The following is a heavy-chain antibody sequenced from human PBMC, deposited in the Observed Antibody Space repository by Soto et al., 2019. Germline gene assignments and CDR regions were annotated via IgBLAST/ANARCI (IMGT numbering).Heavy chain of an antibody. CDR3: ARAFFNCSSTSCYGRRYYYYYMDV. CDR1: GYTFTGYY. CDR2: INPNSGGT. J-gene: IGHJ6*03. D-gene: IGHD2-2*01. Sequence: ASVKVSCKASGYTFTGYYMHWVRQAPGQGLEWMGWINPNSGGTNYAQKFQGWVTMTRDTSISTAYMELSRLRSDDTAVYYCARAFFNCSSTSCYGRRYYYYYMDVWGKGTTVTVSS. V-gene: IGHV1-2*04.